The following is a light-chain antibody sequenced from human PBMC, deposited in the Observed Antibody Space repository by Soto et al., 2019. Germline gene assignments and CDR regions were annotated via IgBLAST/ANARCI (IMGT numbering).Light chain of an antibody. CDR3: SAYTARSTRV. Sequence: QSALTQPASVSGSAGQSITISCSGTMRDVGAYNLVSWYQQHPGTAPKLIIYEVRNRPSGISSRFSGSRSGNTASLTISGLQSEDEGDYYRSAYTARSTRVFGGGT. CDR1: MRDVGAYNL. J-gene: IGLJ3*02. V-gene: IGLV2-14*01. CDR2: EVR.